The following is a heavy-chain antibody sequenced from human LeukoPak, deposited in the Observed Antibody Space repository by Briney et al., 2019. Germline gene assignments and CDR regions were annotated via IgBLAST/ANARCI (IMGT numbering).Heavy chain of an antibody. CDR2: TYYRSNKWYT. V-gene: IGHV6-1*01. CDR1: GDSVARNSAA. J-gene: IGHJ5*02. Sequence: SQTLSLTCAISGDSVARNSAAWNWLRQSPSRGLEWLGRTYYRSNKWYTEYSASVKSRITINPDTSKNQFSLHLNSVTPEDTAVYYCARDPANWFDPWGQGTLVTVSS. CDR3: ARDPANWFDP.